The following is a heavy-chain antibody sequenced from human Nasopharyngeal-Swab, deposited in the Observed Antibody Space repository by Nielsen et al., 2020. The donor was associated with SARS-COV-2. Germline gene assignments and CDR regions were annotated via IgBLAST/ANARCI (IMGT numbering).Heavy chain of an antibody. D-gene: IGHD5-24*01. CDR3: ARDIGDGYNLLYYFDY. Sequence: RGSLRLSCAASGFTPASYSMNWVRQAPGKGLEWVSSISSSGKYIYYANSVRGRFTISRDNAKSSLFLQMDSLRAEDTALYYCARDIGDGYNLLYYFDYWGPGTLDTVSS. V-gene: IGHV3-21*01. CDR1: GFTPASYS. CDR2: ISSSGKYI. J-gene: IGHJ4*02.